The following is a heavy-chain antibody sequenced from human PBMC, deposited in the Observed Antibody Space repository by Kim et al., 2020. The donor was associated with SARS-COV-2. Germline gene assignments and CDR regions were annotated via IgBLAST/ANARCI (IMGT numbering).Heavy chain of an antibody. J-gene: IGHJ6*02. CDR3: ARPHTETWIQEAGLMDV. Sequence: ASVKVSCKASGYTFTSYAMHWVRQDPGQRLEWMGWINAGNGNTKYSQKFQGRVTITRDTSASTAYMELSSLRSEDKAVYYCARPHTETWIQEAGLMDVWGQGTTVTVSS. CDR2: INAGNGNT. D-gene: IGHD5-18*01. V-gene: IGHV1-3*01. CDR1: GYTFTSYA.